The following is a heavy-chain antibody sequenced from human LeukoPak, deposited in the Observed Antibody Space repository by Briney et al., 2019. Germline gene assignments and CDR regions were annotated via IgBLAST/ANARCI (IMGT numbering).Heavy chain of an antibody. CDR1: GGSFSGYY. Sequence: SETLSLTCAVYGGSFSGYYWSWIRQPPGKGLEWIGEINHSGSTNYNPSLKSQVSISIDTSRNQFSLRLTSVTAADTAVYYCARQTGSGLFILPGGQGTLVTVSS. CDR2: INHSGST. CDR3: ARQTGSGLFILP. D-gene: IGHD3/OR15-3a*01. V-gene: IGHV4-34*01. J-gene: IGHJ4*02.